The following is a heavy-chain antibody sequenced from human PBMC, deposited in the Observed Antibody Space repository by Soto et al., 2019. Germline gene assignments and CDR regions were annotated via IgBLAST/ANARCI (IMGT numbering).Heavy chain of an antibody. J-gene: IGHJ4*02. CDR1: GGSISSSGYY. D-gene: IGHD6-19*01. Sequence: PSETLSLTCTVSGGSISSSGYYWGWIRQPPGKGLEWIGSIYYSGSTNYSPSLKSRVSISIDTSKNQFSLKLTSVIAADTAMYCCANAEFTSGWYRHWGQGALVTVSS. CDR2: IYYSGST. CDR3: ANAEFTSGWYRH. V-gene: IGHV4-39*07.